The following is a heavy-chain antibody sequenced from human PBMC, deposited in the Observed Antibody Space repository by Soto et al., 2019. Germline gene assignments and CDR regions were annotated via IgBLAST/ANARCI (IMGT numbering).Heavy chain of an antibody. CDR3: TRLAARRWGLGYYYYMDV. V-gene: IGHV3-73*01. J-gene: IGHJ6*03. CDR1: GFTFSGSA. CDR2: IRSKANSYAT. D-gene: IGHD6-6*01. Sequence: PGGSLRLSCAASGFTFSGSAMHWVRQASGKGLEWVGRIRSKANSYATAYAASVKGRFTISRDDSKNTAYLQMNSLKTEDTAVYYCTRLAARRWGLGYYYYMDVWGKGTTVTVSS.